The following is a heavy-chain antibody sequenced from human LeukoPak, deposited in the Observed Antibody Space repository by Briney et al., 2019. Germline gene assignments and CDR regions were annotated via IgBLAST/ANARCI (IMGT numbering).Heavy chain of an antibody. J-gene: IGHJ4*02. CDR1: GFIFKKYW. V-gene: IGHV3-7*01. CDR2: IKQDGSEK. Sequence: PGGSLRLSCAASGFIFKKYWMNWVRQVPGKGLEWVANIKQDGSEKYYVDSVKGRFTISRDNAKNSLYLQMNSLRAEDTAVYYCAREPRHYDFWSGYDYFDYWGQGTLVTVSS. D-gene: IGHD3-3*01. CDR3: AREPRHYDFWSGYDYFDY.